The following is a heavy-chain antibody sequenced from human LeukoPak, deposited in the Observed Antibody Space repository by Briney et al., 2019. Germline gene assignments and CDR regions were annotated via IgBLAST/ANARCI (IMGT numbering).Heavy chain of an antibody. J-gene: IGHJ4*02. Sequence: ASVKVSCKASGYTFTGYYIHWVRQAPGQGLEWMGWVNPNSGVTNYAQKFQGRVTMTTDTSTSTAYMELRSLRSDDTAVYYCARDGAYDILTDFDYWGQGTLITVSS. V-gene: IGHV1-2*02. CDR3: ARDGAYDILTDFDY. CDR2: VNPNSGVT. CDR1: GYTFTGYY. D-gene: IGHD3-9*01.